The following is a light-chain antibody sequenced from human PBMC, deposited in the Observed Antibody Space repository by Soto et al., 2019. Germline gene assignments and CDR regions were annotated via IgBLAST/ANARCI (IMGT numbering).Light chain of an antibody. J-gene: IGLJ2*01. CDR1: RRTVGGYNY. CDR3: SSYTSSSTAVV. Sequence: QSALTQPASVSGSPGQSITISCTGTRRTVGGYNYVSWNQQHPGKAPKLMIYDVSNRPSGVSNRFSGSKSGNTASLTISGLQAEDEADYYCSSYTSSSTAVVFGGGTKLTVL. CDR2: DVS. V-gene: IGLV2-14*01.